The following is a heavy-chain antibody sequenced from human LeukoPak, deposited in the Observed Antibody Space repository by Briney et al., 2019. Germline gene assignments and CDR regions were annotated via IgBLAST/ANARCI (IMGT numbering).Heavy chain of an antibody. D-gene: IGHD6-13*01. CDR1: GFTSSSYA. V-gene: IGHV3-23*01. CDR3: AKIPAAAGKGVLDY. J-gene: IGHJ4*02. Sequence: PGGSLRLSCAASGFTSSSYAMSWVRQAPGKGLEWVSAISGSGGSTYYADSVKGRFTISRDNSKNTLYLQMNSLRAEDTAVYYCAKIPAAAGKGVLDYWGQGTLVTVSS. CDR2: ISGSGGST.